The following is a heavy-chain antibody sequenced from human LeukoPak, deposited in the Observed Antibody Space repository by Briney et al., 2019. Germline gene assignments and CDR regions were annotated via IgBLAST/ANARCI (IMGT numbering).Heavy chain of an antibody. CDR2: IKQDGSEK. J-gene: IGHJ4*02. CDR1: GFTFSSFW. D-gene: IGHD1-1*01. V-gene: IGHV3-7*03. Sequence: GGSLRLSCAASGFTFSSFWMSWVRQAPGKGLAWVANIKQDGSEKYFVNSVKGRFTISRDNAKNSLYLQMSSLRAEDTAVYYCARGGSRHPSPEDYWGRGTLVTVSS. CDR3: ARGGSRHPSPEDY.